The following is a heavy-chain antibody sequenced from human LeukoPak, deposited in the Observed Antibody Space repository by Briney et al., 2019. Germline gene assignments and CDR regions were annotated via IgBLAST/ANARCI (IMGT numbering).Heavy chain of an antibody. D-gene: IGHD4-17*01. CDR3: ARGPYGDYVGY. CDR2: IYYSGST. V-gene: IGHV4-59*01. J-gene: IGHJ4*02. CDR1: GGSISSYY. Sequence: SETLSLTCTVSGGSISSYYWRRIRQPPGKGLEWIGYIYYSGSTNYNPSLKSRVTISVDTSKNQFSLKLSSVTAADTAVYYCARGPYGDYVGYWGQGTLVTVSS.